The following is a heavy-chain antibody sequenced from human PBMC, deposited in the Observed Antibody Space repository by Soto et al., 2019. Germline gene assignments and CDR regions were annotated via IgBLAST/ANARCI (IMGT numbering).Heavy chain of an antibody. Sequence: EVQLVESGGGLVQPGGSLRLSCAASGFTFSNAWMSWVRQAPGKGLEWVGRIKSKTDGGTTDYAAPVKGRFTISRDDSKNTLDLQMNSLKTEDTAVYYCTTYGGLLRYYGMDVWGQGTTVTVSS. CDR2: IKSKTDGGTT. CDR3: TTYGGLLRYYGMDV. CDR1: GFTFSNAW. V-gene: IGHV3-15*01. J-gene: IGHJ6*02. D-gene: IGHD3-10*01.